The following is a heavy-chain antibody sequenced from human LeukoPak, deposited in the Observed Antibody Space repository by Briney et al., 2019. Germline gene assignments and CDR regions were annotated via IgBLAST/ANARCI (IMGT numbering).Heavy chain of an antibody. CDR1: GFTFSSYA. J-gene: IGHJ3*02. CDR2: ISGSGGST. Sequence: GGSLRLSCAASGFTFSSYAMSWVRQAPGKGLEWVSAISGSGGSTYYADSVKGRLTISRDNSKNTLYLQMNSLRAEDTAVYYCAKSKDGYSYNDAFDIWGQGTMVTVSS. D-gene: IGHD5-18*01. CDR3: AKSKDGYSYNDAFDI. V-gene: IGHV3-23*01.